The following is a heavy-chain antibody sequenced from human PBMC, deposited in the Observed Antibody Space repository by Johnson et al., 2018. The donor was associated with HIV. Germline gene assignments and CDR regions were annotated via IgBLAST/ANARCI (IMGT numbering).Heavy chain of an antibody. CDR3: ARGDPPNVVKI. Sequence: VQLVESGGDLVQPGGSLRLSCAASGFTFSSYWMHWVRQDPGKGLVWVSRIKSDGSYTSYADSVKGRFTISRDNAKNTLYLQMDSLRAEDPAVYYCARGDPPNVVKIWGRGTVVTVSS. CDR1: GFTFSSYW. D-gene: IGHD3-22*01. CDR2: IKSDGSYT. J-gene: IGHJ3*02. V-gene: IGHV3-74*01.